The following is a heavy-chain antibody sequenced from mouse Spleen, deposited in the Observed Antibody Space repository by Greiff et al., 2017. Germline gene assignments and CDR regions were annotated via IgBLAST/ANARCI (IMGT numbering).Heavy chain of an antibody. V-gene: IGHV2-6-5*01. D-gene: IGHD4-1*01. CDR1: GFSLTDYG. Sequence: VKVVESGPGLVAPSQSLSITCTVSGFSLTDYGVSWIRQPPGKGLEWLGVIWGGGSTYYNSALKSRLSISKDNSKSQVFLKMNSLQTDDTAMYYCAKEGATGTLYYFDYWGQGTTLTVSS. CDR2: IWGGGST. CDR3: AKEGATGTLYYFDY. J-gene: IGHJ2*01.